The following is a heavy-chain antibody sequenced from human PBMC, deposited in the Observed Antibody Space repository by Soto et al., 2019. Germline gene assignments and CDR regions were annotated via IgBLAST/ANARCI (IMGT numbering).Heavy chain of an antibody. CDR2: VYWDDDK. V-gene: IGHV2-5*02. D-gene: IGHD2-2*01. Sequence: QITLNESGPTLVKPTQTLTLTCTFSGFSLSTRDVGVGWIRQPPGEALEWLGVVYWDDDKTYRPSLKSRPTITKDTPKNQVVLRMTKMDPVDTATYYCAHCRGGVASFWGQGTLVTVSS. CDR1: GFSLSTRDVG. J-gene: IGHJ4*02. CDR3: AHCRGGVASF.